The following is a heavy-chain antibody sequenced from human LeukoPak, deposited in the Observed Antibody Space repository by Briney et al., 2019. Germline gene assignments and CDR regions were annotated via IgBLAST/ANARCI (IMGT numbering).Heavy chain of an antibody. J-gene: IGHJ1*01. V-gene: IGHV3-23*01. CDR2: ISGSGGST. D-gene: IGHD2-2*01. Sequence: GTLSLTCTVSGDSINSLDLWSWVRQAPGKGLEWVSAISGSGGSTYYADSVKGRFTISRDNSKDTLYLQMNSLRAEDTAVYYCAKSCSSTSCYGYFQHWGQGTLVTVSS. CDR3: AKSCSSTSCYGYFQH. CDR1: GDSINSLD.